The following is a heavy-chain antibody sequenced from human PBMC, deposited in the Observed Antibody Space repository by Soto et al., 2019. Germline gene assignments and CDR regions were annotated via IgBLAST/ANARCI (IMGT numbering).Heavy chain of an antibody. Sequence: SETLSLTCAVSVDSISSGVYSWSWIRQPPGKGLEWIGCIYYSGNTYYNPSLKRRFSISVDTSKNQFPLQLSSVTVADTAVYYCARDLKRYSSPPGPLEYWGLGTPVT. CDR3: ARDLKRYSSPPGPLEY. CDR2: IYYSGNT. J-gene: IGHJ4*02. CDR1: VDSISSGVYS. D-gene: IGHD6-13*01. V-gene: IGHV4-30-2*05.